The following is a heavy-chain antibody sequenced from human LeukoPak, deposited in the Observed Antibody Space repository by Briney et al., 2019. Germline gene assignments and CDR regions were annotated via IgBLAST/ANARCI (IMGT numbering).Heavy chain of an antibody. J-gene: IGHJ4*02. CDR3: ARSNNGRWGYCDY. CDR1: GFSFSNYG. V-gene: IGHV3-33*01. CDR2: IWYDGSNK. Sequence: PGGSLRLSCAASGFSFSNYGMHWVRQAPGKGLEWVAVIWYDGSNKYYADSVKGRFTISRDDSKNTLYVQMSSLRAEDTAVYYCARSNNGRWGYCDYWGQGSLVTVSS. D-gene: IGHD3-16*01.